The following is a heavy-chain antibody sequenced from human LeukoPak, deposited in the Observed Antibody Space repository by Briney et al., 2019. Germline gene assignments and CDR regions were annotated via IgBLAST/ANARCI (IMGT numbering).Heavy chain of an antibody. D-gene: IGHD5-18*01. J-gene: IGHJ4*02. CDR2: INPNSGGT. CDR3: ATGASELWFNFDY. Sequence: ASVKVSCKASGYTFTGYYMHWVRQAPGQGLEWMGWINPNSGGTNYAQKFQGRVTMTRDTSISTAYMELSSLRSEDTAVYYCATGASELWFNFDYWGQGTLVTVSS. V-gene: IGHV1-2*02. CDR1: GYTFTGYY.